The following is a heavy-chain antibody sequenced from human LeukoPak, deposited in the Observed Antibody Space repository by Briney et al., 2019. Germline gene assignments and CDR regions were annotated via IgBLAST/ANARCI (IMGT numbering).Heavy chain of an antibody. CDR3: ARGGLYSSGTFFDY. V-gene: IGHV1-69*05. D-gene: IGHD6-19*01. CDR2: IIPIFGTA. J-gene: IGHJ4*02. Sequence: GASVKVSCKASGGTFSSYAISWVRQAPGQGLEWMGGIIPIFGTANYAQKFQGRVTITTDESTSTAYMELSSLRSEDTAVYYCARGGLYSSGTFFDYWGQGTLVTVSS. CDR1: GGTFSSYA.